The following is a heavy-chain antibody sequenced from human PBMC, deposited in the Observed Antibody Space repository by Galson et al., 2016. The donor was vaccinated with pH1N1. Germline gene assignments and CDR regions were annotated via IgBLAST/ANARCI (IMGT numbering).Heavy chain of an antibody. D-gene: IGHD6-13*01. Sequence: SLRLSCAASGFTLSDYYMNWIRETPERGLEWLSSIGSSGNVAYADSVKSRFTISRDNAQNSLLLQMDSLRVDDTALYYCAREWGIGAAGPLDSWGQGALVIVSS. CDR1: GFTLSDYY. J-gene: IGHJ4*02. CDR3: AREWGIGAAGPLDS. CDR2: IGSSGNV. V-gene: IGHV3-11*01.